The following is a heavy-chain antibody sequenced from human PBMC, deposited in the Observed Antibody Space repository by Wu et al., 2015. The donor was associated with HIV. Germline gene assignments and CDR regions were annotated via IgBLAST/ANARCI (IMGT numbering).Heavy chain of an antibody. CDR1: GYTFTGYY. CDR3: ARDHGYSGYDLVHNWFDP. CDR2: INPNSGDT. Sequence: QVQLVQSGAEVKKPGASVKVSCKASGYTFTGYYMHWVRQAPGQGLEWMGWINPNSGDTKYAQKFQGGVTMTWDTSISTAYMELSRLRSDDTAVYYCARDHGYSGYDLVHNWFDPWGQGTLVTVSS. D-gene: IGHD5-12*01. V-gene: IGHV1-2*02. J-gene: IGHJ5*02.